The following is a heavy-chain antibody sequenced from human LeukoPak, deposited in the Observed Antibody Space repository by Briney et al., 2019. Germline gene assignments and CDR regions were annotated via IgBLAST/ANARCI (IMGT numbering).Heavy chain of an antibody. J-gene: IGHJ4*02. Sequence: GESLKISCKGSGYSFTSYWIGWVRQMPGKGLEWMGTIYPGDSDTRYSPSFQGQVTISADKSISTAYLQWSSLKASDTAMYYCARHTNDYGDYWGPYYFDYWGQGTLVTVSS. CDR2: IYPGDSDT. CDR1: GYSFTSYW. V-gene: IGHV5-51*01. D-gene: IGHD4-17*01. CDR3: ARHTNDYGDYWGPYYFDY.